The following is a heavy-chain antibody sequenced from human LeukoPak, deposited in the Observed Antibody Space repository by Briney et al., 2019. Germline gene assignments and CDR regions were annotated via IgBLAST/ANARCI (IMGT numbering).Heavy chain of an antibody. V-gene: IGHV3-21*01. CDR3: AGHIRSWRLAPLDY. J-gene: IGHJ4*02. D-gene: IGHD4-17*01. CDR2: ISSSSSYI. Sequence: GGSLRLSCAASGFTFSSYSMNWVRQAPGKGLEWVSSISSSSSYIYYADSVKGRFTISRDNAKNSLYLQMNSLRAEDTAVYYCAGHIRSWRLAPLDYWGQGTLVTVSS. CDR1: GFTFSSYS.